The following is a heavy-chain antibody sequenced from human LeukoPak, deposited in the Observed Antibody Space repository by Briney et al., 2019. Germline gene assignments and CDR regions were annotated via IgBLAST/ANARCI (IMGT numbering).Heavy chain of an antibody. CDR2: ISSSSSYI. CDR3: AREYNTQGGDYYYYGMDV. CDR1: GFTFSSYS. D-gene: IGHD1-20*01. V-gene: IGHV3-21*01. Sequence: GGSLRLSCAASGFTFSSYSMNWVRQAPGKGLEWVSSISSSSSYIYYADSVKGRFTISRDNAKNSLYLQMNSLRAEDTAVYYCAREYNTQGGDYYYYGMDVWGQGTTVTVSS. J-gene: IGHJ6*02.